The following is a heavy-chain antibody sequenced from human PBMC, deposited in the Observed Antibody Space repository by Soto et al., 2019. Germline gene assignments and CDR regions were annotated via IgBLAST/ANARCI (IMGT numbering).Heavy chain of an antibody. CDR3: GSVRPSGYILS. V-gene: IGHV4-59*01. Sequence: PSETLSLTCTVSGGSLSSYYWTWIRQSPGKGLEWIGYVYFSGNTNYNPTLKSRVTISIDTSKKKYSLRLASATAADTAFYYCGSVRPSGYILSWGQGTLVTVSS. D-gene: IGHD6-25*01. CDR2: VYFSGNT. J-gene: IGHJ1*01. CDR1: GGSLSSYY.